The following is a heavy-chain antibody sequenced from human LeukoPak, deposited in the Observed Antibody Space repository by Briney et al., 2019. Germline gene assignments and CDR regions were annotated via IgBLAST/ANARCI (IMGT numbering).Heavy chain of an antibody. CDR2: ISAYNGNT. CDR1: GGTFSSYA. CDR3: ARDEDTPMAPGDY. Sequence: ASVKVSCKASGGTFSSYAISWVRQAPGQGLEWMGWISAYNGNTNYAQKLQGRVTMTTDTSTSTAYMELRSLRSDDTAVYYCARDEDTPMAPGDYWGQGILVTVSS. J-gene: IGHJ4*02. D-gene: IGHD5-18*01. V-gene: IGHV1-18*01.